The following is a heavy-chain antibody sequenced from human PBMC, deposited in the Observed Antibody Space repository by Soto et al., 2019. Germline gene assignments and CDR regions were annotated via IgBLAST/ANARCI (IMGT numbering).Heavy chain of an antibody. CDR2: INPSGGST. J-gene: IGHJ3*02. CDR3: ARPLSSVPHTIFGVVISDAFDI. D-gene: IGHD3-3*01. V-gene: IGHV1-46*01. Sequence: ASVKVSCKASGYTFTSYYMHWVRQAPGQGLEWMGIINPSGGSTSYAQKFQGRVTMTRDTSTSTVYMELSSLRSEDTAVNYCARPLSSVPHTIFGVVISDAFDIWGQGTMVTLSS. CDR1: GYTFTSYY.